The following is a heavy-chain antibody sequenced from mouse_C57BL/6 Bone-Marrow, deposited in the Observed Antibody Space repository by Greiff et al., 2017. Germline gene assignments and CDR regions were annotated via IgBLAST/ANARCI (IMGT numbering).Heavy chain of an antibody. Sequence: EVQLVESGGGLVQPGGSLKLSCAASGFTFSDYYMYWVRQTPEKRLEWDAYISNGGGSTYYPDTVKGRFTISRDNAKNTLYLQMSRLKSEDTAMYYCARHRAGYYLRLDYWGQGTSVTVSS. D-gene: IGHD2-3*01. CDR1: GFTFSDYY. CDR3: ARHRAGYYLRLDY. V-gene: IGHV5-12*01. CDR2: ISNGGGST. J-gene: IGHJ4*01.